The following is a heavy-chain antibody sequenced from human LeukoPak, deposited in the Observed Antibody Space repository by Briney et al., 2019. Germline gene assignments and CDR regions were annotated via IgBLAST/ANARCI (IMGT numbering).Heavy chain of an antibody. CDR3: ARGHYYDKRNFQH. Sequence: ASVEVSCKASGYTFTSYDINWVRQATGQGLEWMGWMNPNSGNTGYAQKFQGRVTMTRNTSISTAYMELSSLRSEGTAVYYCARGHYYDKRNFQHWGQGTLVTVSS. D-gene: IGHD3-22*01. V-gene: IGHV1-8*01. CDR1: GYTFTSYD. CDR2: MNPNSGNT. J-gene: IGHJ1*01.